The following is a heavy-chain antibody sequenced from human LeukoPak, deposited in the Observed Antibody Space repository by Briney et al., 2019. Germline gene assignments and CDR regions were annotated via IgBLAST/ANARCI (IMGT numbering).Heavy chain of an antibody. V-gene: IGHV3-48*03. D-gene: IGHD3-10*01. J-gene: IGHJ4*02. Sequence: HPGGSLRLSCAASGFTFSSYEMNWVRQAPGKGLEWVSYISSSGSTIYYADSVKGRFTISRDNAKNSLYLQMNSLRAEDTAVYYCARDVAYYRSFVYWGQGTLVTVSS. CDR3: ARDVAYYRSFVY. CDR1: GFTFSSYE. CDR2: ISSSGSTI.